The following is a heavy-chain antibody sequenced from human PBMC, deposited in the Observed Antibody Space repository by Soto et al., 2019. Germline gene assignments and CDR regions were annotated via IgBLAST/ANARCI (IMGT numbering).Heavy chain of an antibody. CDR3: ATSGYDFKVLVY. CDR1: GFTFSSYS. J-gene: IGHJ4*02. D-gene: IGHD5-12*01. V-gene: IGHV3-21*01. CDR2: ISSSSSYI. Sequence: PGGSLRLSCAASGFTFSSYSMNWVRQAPGKGLEWVSSISSSSSYIYYADSVKGRFTISRDNAKNSLYLQMNSLRAEDTAVYYCATSGYDFKVLVYWGQGTLVTVSS.